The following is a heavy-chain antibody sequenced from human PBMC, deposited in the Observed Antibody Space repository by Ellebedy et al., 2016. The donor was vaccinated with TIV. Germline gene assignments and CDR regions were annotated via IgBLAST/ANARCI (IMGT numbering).Heavy chain of an antibody. CDR2: ISYDGSNK. Sequence: GESLKISCAASGFTFSSYAMHWVRQAPGKGLEWVAVISYDGSNKYYADSVKGRFTISRDNSKNTLYLQMNSLRAEDTAVYYCASSRGAYRYYFDYWGQGTLVTVSS. CDR3: ASSRGAYRYYFDY. D-gene: IGHD3-10*01. J-gene: IGHJ4*02. V-gene: IGHV3-30*04. CDR1: GFTFSSYA.